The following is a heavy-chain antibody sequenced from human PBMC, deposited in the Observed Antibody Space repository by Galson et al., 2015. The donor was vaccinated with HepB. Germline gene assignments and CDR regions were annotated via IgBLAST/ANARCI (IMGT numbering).Heavy chain of an antibody. Sequence: TLSLTCTVSGGSISSGGYYWSWIRQHPGKGLEWIGYIYYSGSTYYNPSLKSRVTISVDTSKNQFSLKLSSVTAADTAVYYCARSGVRGAFDIWGQGTLVTVSS. D-gene: IGHD3-10*01. V-gene: IGHV4-31*03. CDR1: GGSISSGGYY. J-gene: IGHJ4*02. CDR2: IYYSGST. CDR3: ARSGVRGAFDI.